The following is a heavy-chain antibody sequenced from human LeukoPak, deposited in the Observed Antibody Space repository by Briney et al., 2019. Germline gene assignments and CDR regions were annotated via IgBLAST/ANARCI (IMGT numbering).Heavy chain of an antibody. CDR2: IYYSGST. V-gene: IGHV4-59*01. D-gene: IGHD1-26*01. Sequence: SETLSLTCTVSGGSISSYYWSWIRQPPGKGLEWIGNIYYSGSTNCNPSLKSRVTISVDTSKNQFSLKLSSVTAADTAVYYCARDSGSYRFDYWGQGTLVTVSS. CDR3: ARDSGSYRFDY. CDR1: GGSISSYY. J-gene: IGHJ4*02.